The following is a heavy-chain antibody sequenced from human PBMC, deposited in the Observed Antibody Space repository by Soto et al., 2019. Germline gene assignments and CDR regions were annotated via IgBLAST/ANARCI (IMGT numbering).Heavy chain of an antibody. V-gene: IGHV3-21*04. D-gene: IGHD2-2*01. Sequence: GGSLRLSCAASGFTFSSYSMNWVRQAPGKGLEWVSSISSSGSTIYYADSVKGRFTISRDNAKNSLYLQMNSLRAEDTAVYYCARAKSLNCSSTSCYAFDIWGQGTMVTVSS. J-gene: IGHJ3*02. CDR3: ARAKSLNCSSTSCYAFDI. CDR2: ISSSGSTI. CDR1: GFTFSSYS.